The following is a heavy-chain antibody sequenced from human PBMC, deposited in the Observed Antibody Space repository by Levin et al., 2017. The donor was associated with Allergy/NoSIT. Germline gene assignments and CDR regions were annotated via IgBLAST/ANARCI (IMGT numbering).Heavy chain of an antibody. V-gene: IGHV4-34*01. CDR3: ARGGVSLPFNTGAHYYYGVDV. J-gene: IGHJ6*02. CDR1: GGSFSGSY. Sequence: KPSETLSLTCAVSGGSFSGSYWGWIRQSPGMGLEWIGEINDSGSTNYNPSLESRVTISVDTSKNQFSLNLTSVAAADTALYYCARGGVSLPFNTGAHYYYGVDVWGQGTTVTVSS. CDR2: INDSGST. D-gene: IGHD3-10*01.